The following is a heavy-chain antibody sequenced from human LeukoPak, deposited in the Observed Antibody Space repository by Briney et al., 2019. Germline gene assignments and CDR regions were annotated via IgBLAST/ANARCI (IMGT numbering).Heavy chain of an antibody. CDR1: GFTFSSYG. CDR3: AKYYYGSGSPIFDY. Sequence: GGSLRLSCAASGFTFSSYGMSWVRQAPGKGLEWVSAISGSGGSTYYADSVKGRFTISRDNSKNTLYLQMNSLRAEDTAVYYCAKYYYGSGSPIFDYWGQGTLVTVSS. CDR2: ISGSGGST. D-gene: IGHD3-10*01. V-gene: IGHV3-23*01. J-gene: IGHJ4*02.